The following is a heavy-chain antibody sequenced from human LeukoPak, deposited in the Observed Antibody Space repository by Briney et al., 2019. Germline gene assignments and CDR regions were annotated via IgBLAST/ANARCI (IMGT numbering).Heavy chain of an antibody. V-gene: IGHV4-61*02. Sequence: SQTLSLTCTVSGGSISSGSYYWSWIRQPAGKGLEWIGRIYTSGSTNYNPSLKSRVTISVDTSKNQFSLKLSSVTAADTAVYYCASIPLGWDIEKVVPAAKRSKGEDYWGQGTLVTVSS. D-gene: IGHD2-2*01. CDR2: IYTSGST. CDR1: GGSISSGSYY. J-gene: IGHJ4*02. CDR3: ASIPLGWDIEKVVPAAKRSKGEDY.